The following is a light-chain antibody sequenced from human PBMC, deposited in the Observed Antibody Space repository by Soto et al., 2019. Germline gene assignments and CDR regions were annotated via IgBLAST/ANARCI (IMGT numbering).Light chain of an antibody. CDR3: SSYTSTSSG. Sequence: QSALTQPASVSGSPGQSITISCAGTNNDVCGYNFVSWYQQHPGKAPKLLIYEVSNRPSGVSSRFSGSKSGNAAFLTISGFQAEDEADYYCSSYTSTSSGFGTGAKLTGL. V-gene: IGLV2-14*01. CDR2: EVS. J-gene: IGLJ1*01. CDR1: NNDVCGYNF.